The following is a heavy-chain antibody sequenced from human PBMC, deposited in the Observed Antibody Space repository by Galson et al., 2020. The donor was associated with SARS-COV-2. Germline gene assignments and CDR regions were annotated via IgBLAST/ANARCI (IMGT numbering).Heavy chain of an antibody. CDR1: GFSLSTSGMC. J-gene: IGHJ6*02. CDR2: IDWDDDK. D-gene: IGHD3-3*01. Sequence: SGPTLVKPTQTLTLTCTFSGFSLSTSGMCVSWIRQPPGKALEWLALIDWDDDKYYSTSLKTRLTITTDTSKNQVVLTMTNMDPVDTATYYRGGIRVVGRFTEYYYYGMDDWGQGTTVTVSS. V-gene: IGHV2-70*01. CDR3: GGIRVVGRFTEYYYYGMDD.